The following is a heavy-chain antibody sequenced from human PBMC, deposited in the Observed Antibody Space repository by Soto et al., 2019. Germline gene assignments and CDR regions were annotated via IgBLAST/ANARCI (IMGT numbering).Heavy chain of an antibody. CDR1: GGSISSGGYY. V-gene: IGHV4-31*03. J-gene: IGHJ6*02. D-gene: IGHD4-17*01. Sequence: QVQLQESGPGLVKPSQTLSLTCTVSGGSISSGGYYWSWIRQHPGKGLEWIGYIYYSGSTYYNPSLKGRVTISGDTSKNQFSLKLSSVTAADTAVYYCARDGSVTTKYYYGMDVWGQGTTVTVSS. CDR3: ARDGSVTTKYYYGMDV. CDR2: IYYSGST.